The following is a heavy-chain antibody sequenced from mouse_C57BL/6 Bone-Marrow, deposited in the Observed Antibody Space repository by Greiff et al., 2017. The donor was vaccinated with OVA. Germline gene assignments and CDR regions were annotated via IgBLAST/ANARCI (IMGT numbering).Heavy chain of an antibody. CDR2: IYPGDGDT. CDR1: GYAFSSSW. D-gene: IGHD3-3*01. J-gene: IGHJ2*01. CDR3: AREGGRGFDD. Sequence: VQVVESGPELVKPGASVKISCKASGYAFSSSWMNWVKQRPGKGLEWIGRIYPGDGDTNYNGKFKGKATLTADKSSSTAYMQLSSLTSEDSAVYFCAREGGRGFDDWGQGTTLTVSS. V-gene: IGHV1-82*01.